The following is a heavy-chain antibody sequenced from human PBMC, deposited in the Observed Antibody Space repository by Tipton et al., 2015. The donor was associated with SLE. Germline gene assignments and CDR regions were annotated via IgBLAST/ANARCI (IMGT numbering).Heavy chain of an antibody. V-gene: IGHV1-8*01. J-gene: IGHJ4*02. CDR3: ARDMRQWLDPFDY. Sequence: QVQLVQSGPEVKKPGASVKVSCKASGYTFTNYDINWVRQATGQGLEWMGWMNPNSANTGYSQKFQGRVTMTRNTSINTAYMELSSLRSEDTAVYYCARDMRQWLDPFDYWGQGTLVTVSS. CDR2: MNPNSANT. CDR1: GYTFTNYD. D-gene: IGHD6-19*01.